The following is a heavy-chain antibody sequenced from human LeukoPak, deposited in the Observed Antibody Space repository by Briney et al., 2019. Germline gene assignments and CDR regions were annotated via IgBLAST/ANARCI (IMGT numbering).Heavy chain of an antibody. D-gene: IGHD3-10*01. J-gene: IGHJ4*02. CDR1: GFSFSTYG. V-gene: IGHV3-23*01. CDR2: VSSSGETT. Sequence: GGSLRLSCVGSGFSFSTYGMTWVRQAPGKGLEWVSSVSSSGETTYYADSVKGRFTISRDNSKSTLYLQMNSLRAEDTALYYCAKEGGLCDGGLFSRYVDFWGQGALVSVSS. CDR3: AKEGGLCDGGLFSRYVDF.